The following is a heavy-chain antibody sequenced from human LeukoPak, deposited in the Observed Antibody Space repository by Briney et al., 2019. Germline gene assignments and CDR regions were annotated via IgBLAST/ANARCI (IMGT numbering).Heavy chain of an antibody. V-gene: IGHV3-30*04. CDR3: ARGVFPHSYYYYGMDV. D-gene: IGHD6-6*01. CDR2: ISYDGSNK. J-gene: IGHJ6*04. Sequence: GGSLRLSCAASGFTFRSYAMHWVRQAPVKGLEWVAVISYDGSNKYYADSVKGRFTISRDNSKNTLYLQMNSLRAEDTAVYYCARGVFPHSYYYYGMDVWGKGTTVTVSS. CDR1: GFTFRSYA.